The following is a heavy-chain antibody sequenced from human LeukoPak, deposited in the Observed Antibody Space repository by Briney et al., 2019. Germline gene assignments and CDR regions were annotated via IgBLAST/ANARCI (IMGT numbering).Heavy chain of an antibody. CDR2: FHTDGGA. J-gene: IGHJ4*02. V-gene: IGHV3-13*01. CDR1: GFSFSSYD. Sequence: PGGSLRLSCAASGFSFSSYDTHWVRQAPGEGLEWVSAFHTDGGAYYLDSVKGRFTVSREDARNSLYLQMNALKAGDTAVYYCARGSGPGVTTIDSWGQGTLVIVSS. CDR3: ARGSGPGVTTIDS. D-gene: IGHD4-17*01.